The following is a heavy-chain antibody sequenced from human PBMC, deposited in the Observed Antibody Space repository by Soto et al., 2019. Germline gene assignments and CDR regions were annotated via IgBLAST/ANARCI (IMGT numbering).Heavy chain of an antibody. CDR2: ISPLCGSG. D-gene: IGHD5-18*01. Sequence: QVQLEQSGAEVKKPGSSVRGACKASGVTSSTHTITGVRQAPGQGLEWTGGISPLCGSGDKAQKFQGRITIIADNSTSTAYMELTSLSSEDTAGYFCARGSAMGAAPWGQGTLVTVSS. V-gene: IGHV1-69*06. J-gene: IGHJ5*02. CDR1: GVTSSTHT. CDR3: ARGSAMGAAP.